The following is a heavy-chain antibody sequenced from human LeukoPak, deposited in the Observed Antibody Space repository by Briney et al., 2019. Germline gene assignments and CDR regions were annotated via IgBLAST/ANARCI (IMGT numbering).Heavy chain of an antibody. CDR2: IDSGGGDT. J-gene: IGHJ6*02. CDR1: GFTFSSYG. Sequence: GGSLRLSCAASGFTFSSYGMPWVRQAPGKGLVWVACIDSGGGDTYHSDSVKGRFTISRDNSMNTLYLQMNSLRADDTAVYYCGRPTKYWLVRGDGVDVWGQGTTVTVSS. D-gene: IGHD6-19*01. V-gene: IGHV3-23*01. CDR3: GRPTKYWLVRGDGVDV.